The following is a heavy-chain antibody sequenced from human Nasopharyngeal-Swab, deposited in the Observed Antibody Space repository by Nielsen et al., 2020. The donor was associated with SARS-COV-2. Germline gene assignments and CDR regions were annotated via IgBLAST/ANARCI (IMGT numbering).Heavy chain of an antibody. V-gene: IGHV4-39*01. CDR1: GGSISSSSYY. D-gene: IGHD3-22*01. CDR2: IYYSGST. J-gene: IGHJ1*01. CDR3: ARDENSSGYAEYFQH. Sequence: SETLSLTCTVSGGSISSSSYYWGWIRQPPGKGLEWIGSIYYSGSTYYNPSLKSRVTISVDTSKNQFSLKLSSVTAADTAVYYCARDENSSGYAEYFQHWGQGTLVTVSS.